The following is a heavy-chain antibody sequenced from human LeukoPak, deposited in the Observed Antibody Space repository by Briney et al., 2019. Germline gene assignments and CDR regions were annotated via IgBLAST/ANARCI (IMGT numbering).Heavy chain of an antibody. CDR3: TASGYNPSGYFQF. V-gene: IGHV3-15*01. Sequence: PGGSLRLSCAASGFTFINAWMSWVRQAPGKGLEWIGHIKSKTDGGTTGYAAPVKGRFTISRDDSKRTLYLQINSLKTEDTAVYYCTASGYNPSGYFQFWGQGTLVTVSS. D-gene: IGHD3-22*01. J-gene: IGHJ1*01. CDR2: IKSKTDGGTT. CDR1: GFTFINAW.